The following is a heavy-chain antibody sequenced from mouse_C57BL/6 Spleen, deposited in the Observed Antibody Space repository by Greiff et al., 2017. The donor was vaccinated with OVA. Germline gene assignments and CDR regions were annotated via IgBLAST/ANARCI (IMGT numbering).Heavy chain of an antibody. CDR1: GFTFSSYG. CDR2: ISSGGSYT. Sequence: VQLKESGGDLVKPGGSLKLSCAASGFTFSSYGLSWVRQTPDQRLEWVATISSGGSYTYYPDSVKGRFTISRDNAKNTLYLQMSSLKSEDTAMYYCARQGYDGYLYLDYWGQGTTLTVSS. V-gene: IGHV5-6*01. CDR3: ARQGYDGYLYLDY. D-gene: IGHD2-3*01. J-gene: IGHJ2*01.